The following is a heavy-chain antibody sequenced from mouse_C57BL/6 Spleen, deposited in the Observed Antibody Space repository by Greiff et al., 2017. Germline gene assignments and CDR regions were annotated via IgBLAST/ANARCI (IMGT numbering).Heavy chain of an antibody. J-gene: IGHJ1*03. V-gene: IGHV1-72*01. D-gene: IGHD1-1*01. CDR2: IDPNSGGT. CDR1: GYTFTSYW. CDR3: ARGSYYYGSSWYFDV. Sequence: VQLQQPGAELVKPGASVKLSCKASGYTFTSYWMHWVKRRPGRGLEWIGRIDPNSGGTKYNEKFKSKATLTVDKPSSTAYMQLSSLTSEDSAVYFCARGSYYYGSSWYFDVWGTGTTVTVSS.